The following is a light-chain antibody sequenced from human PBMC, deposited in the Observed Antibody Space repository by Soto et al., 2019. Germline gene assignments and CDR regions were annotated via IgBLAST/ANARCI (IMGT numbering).Light chain of an antibody. Sequence: DIQMTQSPSSLSASVRDRVTITCRASQSISSYLNWYQQKPGKTPKLLIYAASSLQSGVPSRFSGSGSGTDFTFTISSLQPEAIATYYCQQYDNLPLTFGGGTKVDIK. CDR1: QSISSY. V-gene: IGKV1-33*01. J-gene: IGKJ4*01. CDR3: QQYDNLPLT. CDR2: AAS.